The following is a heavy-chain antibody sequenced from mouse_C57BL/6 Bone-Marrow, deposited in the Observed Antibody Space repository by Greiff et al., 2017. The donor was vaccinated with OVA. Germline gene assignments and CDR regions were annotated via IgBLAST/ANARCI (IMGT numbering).Heavy chain of an antibody. V-gene: IGHV1-61*01. Sequence: QVQLQQPGAELVRPGSSVKLSCKASGYTFTSYWMDWVKQRPGQGLEWIGNIYPSDSETHYNQKFTDKATLTVDKSSSTSYMQLSSLTSDDSAFYYCARSSTVRAMDYWGQGTSVTVSS. J-gene: IGHJ4*01. CDR2: IYPSDSET. CDR1: GYTFTSYW. D-gene: IGHD2-10*02. CDR3: ARSSTVRAMDY.